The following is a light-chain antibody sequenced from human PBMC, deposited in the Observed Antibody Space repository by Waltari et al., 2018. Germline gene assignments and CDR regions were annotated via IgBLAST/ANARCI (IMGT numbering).Light chain of an antibody. CDR3: QQYYNIPWT. CDR1: QSVLYSSNNENY. J-gene: IGKJ1*01. CDR2: WAS. V-gene: IGKV4-1*01. Sequence: DIVMNQSPDSLAVSLGASVTIHGKYSQSVLYSSNNENYLAWYQQKPGQPPKLLIYWASSRESGVPDRFSGSGSGTDFTLTISSLQAEDVAVYYCQQYYNIPWTFGQGTKVEIK.